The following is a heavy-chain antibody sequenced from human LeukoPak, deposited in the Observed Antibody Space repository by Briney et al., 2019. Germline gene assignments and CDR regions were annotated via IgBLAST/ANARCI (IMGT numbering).Heavy chain of an antibody. J-gene: IGHJ3*02. CDR2: INPNSGGT. CDR1: GYTFTGYY. CDR3: ARDSHRDYYDSSGYHI. D-gene: IGHD3-22*01. Sequence: ASVKVSCKAPGYTFTGYYMHWVRQAPGQGLEWVGWINPNSGGTNYAQKFQGRVTMTRDTSISTAYMELSRLRSDDTAVYYCARDSHRDYYDSSGYHIWGQGTMVTVSS. V-gene: IGHV1-2*02.